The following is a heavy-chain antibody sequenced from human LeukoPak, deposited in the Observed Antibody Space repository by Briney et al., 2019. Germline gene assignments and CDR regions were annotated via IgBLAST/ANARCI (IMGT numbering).Heavy chain of an antibody. J-gene: IGHJ1*01. CDR3: ARGNYDISRAEYLQH. V-gene: IGHV4-59*08. CDR1: GGSFSGYY. D-gene: IGHD3-9*01. CDR2: IYYSGST. Sequence: SETLSLTCAVYGGSFSGYYWSWIRQPPGKGLEWIGYIYYSGSTNYNPSLKSRVTISVDTSKNQFSLKLSSVTAADTAVYYCARGNYDISRAEYLQHWGQGTLVTVSS.